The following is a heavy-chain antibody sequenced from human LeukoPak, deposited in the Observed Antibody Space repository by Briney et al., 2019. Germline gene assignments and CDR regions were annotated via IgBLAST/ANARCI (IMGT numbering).Heavy chain of an antibody. V-gene: IGHV3-7*01. CDR3: ARDESFAGDYPY. J-gene: IGHJ4*02. Sequence: PGGSLRLSCAASGFTFSYYWMTWVRQAPGKGLEWVANIKQDGSEKYYVDSVKGRFTISRDNAKNSLYLKMNSMKAEDTAVYYCARDESFAGDYPYWGQGTLVTVSS. D-gene: IGHD4-17*01. CDR2: IKQDGSEK. CDR1: GFTFSYYW.